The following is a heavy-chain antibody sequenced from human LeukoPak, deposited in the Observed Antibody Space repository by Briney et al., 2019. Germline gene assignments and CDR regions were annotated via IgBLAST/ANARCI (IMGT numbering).Heavy chain of an antibody. J-gene: IGHJ1*01. CDR3: AKDLFCTGGSCYSGRLQH. D-gene: IGHD2-15*01. CDR1: GFTFSEYG. CDR2: IRYDGTTK. V-gene: IGHV3-30*02. Sequence: PGGSLRLSCTASGFTFSEYGIHWVRQAPGKGLEWVTFIRYDGTTKYYADSVKGRFTISRDNSKNTVYLQMNSLTSEDTAMYYCAKDLFCTGGSCYSGRLQHWGQGTLVTASS.